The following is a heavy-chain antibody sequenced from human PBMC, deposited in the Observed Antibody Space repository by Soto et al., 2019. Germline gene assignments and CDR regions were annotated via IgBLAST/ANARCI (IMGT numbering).Heavy chain of an antibody. CDR3: ARGGGRFDP. CDR1: GFTFGTYW. CDR2: IKEVGSEE. V-gene: IGHV3-7*01. D-gene: IGHD3-16*01. J-gene: IGHJ5*02. Sequence: EVQLVESGGGLVQPGGSLRLSCAASGFTFGTYWMSWVRQAPGKGLEWVANIKEVGSEEYYVDSVRGRFTISRDNAKNSLYLQLNSLRAEDTAVYYCARGGGRFDPWGQGTLVTVSS.